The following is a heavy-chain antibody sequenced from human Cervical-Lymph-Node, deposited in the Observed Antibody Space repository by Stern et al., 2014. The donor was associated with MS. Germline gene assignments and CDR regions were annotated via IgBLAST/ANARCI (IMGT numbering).Heavy chain of an antibody. CDR1: GGSISSDDYF. J-gene: IGHJ3*02. CDR2: IHYNGNT. V-gene: IGHV4-39*02. D-gene: IGHD1-1*01. CDR3: ARSWSTNWPRDAFNI. Sequence: QLQLQESGPGLVKPSETLSLTCTVSGGSISSDDYFWGWIRQAPGKGLEWIGGIHYNGNTYSNPSLQSRVTISIDTCKNHFSLNLPAVTAADTAVYYCARSWSTNWPRDAFNIWGQGTMVIVSS.